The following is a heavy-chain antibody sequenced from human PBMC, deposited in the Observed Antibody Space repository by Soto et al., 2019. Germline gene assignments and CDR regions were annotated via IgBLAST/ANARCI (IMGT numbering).Heavy chain of an antibody. CDR3: ARCSTSCYYFDY. D-gene: IGHD2-2*01. J-gene: IGHJ4*02. CDR2: IIPIFGTA. V-gene: IGHV1-69*13. Sequence: ASVKVSCKASGGTFSSYAISWVRQAPGQGLEWMGGIIPIFGTANYAQKFQGRVTITADESTSTAYMELSSLRSEDTAVYYCARCSTSCYYFDYWGQGTLVTVS. CDR1: GGTFSSYA.